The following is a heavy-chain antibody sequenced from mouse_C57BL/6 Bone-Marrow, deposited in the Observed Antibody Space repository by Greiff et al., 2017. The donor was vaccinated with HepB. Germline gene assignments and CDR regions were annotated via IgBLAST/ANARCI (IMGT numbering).Heavy chain of an antibody. V-gene: IGHV2-6-1*01. D-gene: IGHD2-4*01. J-gene: IGHJ4*01. CDR1: GFSLTSYG. CDR3: ARHGNDYGYAMDY. CDR2: IWSDGST. Sequence: VKLVESGPGLVAPSQSLSITCTVSGFSLTSYGVHWVRQPPGKGLEWLVVIWSDGSTTYNSALKSRLSISKDNSKSQVFLKMNSLQTDDTAMYYCARHGNDYGYAMDYWGQGTSVTVSS.